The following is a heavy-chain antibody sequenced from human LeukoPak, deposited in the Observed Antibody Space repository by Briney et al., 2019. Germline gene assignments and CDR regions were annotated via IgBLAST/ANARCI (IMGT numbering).Heavy chain of an antibody. V-gene: IGHV3-30*18. Sequence: GRSLRLSCAASGFTFCSYGMHWVRQAPGKGLEWVAVISFDGRTKYYADSVKGRFTISRDNSNKTLFLQMNSLRAEDTALYYCAKDWHSVTIFDSWGQGTLVTVSS. CDR3: AKDWHSVTIFDS. D-gene: IGHD4-17*01. CDR2: ISFDGRTK. J-gene: IGHJ4*02. CDR1: GFTFCSYG.